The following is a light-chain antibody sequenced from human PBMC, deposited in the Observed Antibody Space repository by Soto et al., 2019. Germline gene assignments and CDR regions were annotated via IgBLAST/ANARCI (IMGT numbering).Light chain of an antibody. Sequence: EIVLTQSPGTLSRSPVGRATLGCRASQSVSDNYLAWYQQKPGQAPRLLIYGASNRATGIPDRFSGSGSGTDFTLTISRLETEDFAVYYCQQYGSSITFGQGTRLEIK. V-gene: IGKV3-20*01. CDR1: QSVSDNY. CDR3: QQYGSSIT. CDR2: GAS. J-gene: IGKJ5*01.